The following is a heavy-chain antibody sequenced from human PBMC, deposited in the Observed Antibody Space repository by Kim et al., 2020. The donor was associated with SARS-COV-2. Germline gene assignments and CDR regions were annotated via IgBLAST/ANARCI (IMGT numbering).Heavy chain of an antibody. V-gene: IGHV3-11*04. CDR3: ARDFPIAAAATYFDY. D-gene: IGHD6-13*01. J-gene: IGHJ4*02. Sequence: DSVRGRFTISRDNAKNSLYLQMNSLRAEDTAVYYCARDFPIAAAATYFDYWGQGTLVTVSS.